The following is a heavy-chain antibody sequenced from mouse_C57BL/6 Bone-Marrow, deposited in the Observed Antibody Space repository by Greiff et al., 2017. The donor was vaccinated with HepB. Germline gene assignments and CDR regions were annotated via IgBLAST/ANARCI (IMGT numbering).Heavy chain of an antibody. CDR2: IWSGGST. Sequence: VMLVESGPGLVQPSQSLSITCPVSGFSLTSYGVHWVRQSPGKGLEWLGVIWSGGSTDYNAAFISRLSISKDNSKSQVFFKMNSLQADDTAIYYCATMITERYFDYWGQGTTLTVSS. CDR3: ATMITERYFDY. CDR1: GFSLTSYG. D-gene: IGHD2-4*01. V-gene: IGHV2-2*01. J-gene: IGHJ2*01.